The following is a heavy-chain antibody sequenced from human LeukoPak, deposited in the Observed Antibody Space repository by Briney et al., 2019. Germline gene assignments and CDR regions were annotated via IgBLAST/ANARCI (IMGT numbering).Heavy chain of an antibody. Sequence: SETLSLTCTVSGYSISSGYYWGWIRQPPGKGLEWIGSIYHSGSTYYNPSLKSRVTISVDTSKNQFSLKLSSVTAADTAVYYCARGVPWRYGSSPFYFDYWGQGTLVTVSS. CDR2: IYHSGST. CDR1: GYSISSGYY. D-gene: IGHD6-6*01. V-gene: IGHV4-38-2*02. J-gene: IGHJ4*02. CDR3: ARGVPWRYGSSPFYFDY.